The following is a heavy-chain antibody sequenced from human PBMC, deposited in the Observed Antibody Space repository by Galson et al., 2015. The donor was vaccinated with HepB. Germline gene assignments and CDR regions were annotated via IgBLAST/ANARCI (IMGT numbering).Heavy chain of an antibody. V-gene: IGHV1-18*01. J-gene: IGHJ6*02. CDR1: GYTFTSYG. Sequence: SVKVSCKASGYTFTSYGISWVRQAPGQGLEWMGWISAYNGNTNYAQKLQGRVTMTTDTSTSTAYMELRSLRSDDTAGYYCARDTPGRGYCRGGSCYPMDYYYYGMDVWGQGTTVTVSS. CDR2: ISAYNGNT. CDR3: ARDTPGRGYCRGGSCYPMDYYYYGMDV. D-gene: IGHD2-15*01.